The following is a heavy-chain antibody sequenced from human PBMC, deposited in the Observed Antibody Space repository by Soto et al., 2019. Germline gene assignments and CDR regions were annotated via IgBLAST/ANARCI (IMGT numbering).Heavy chain of an antibody. CDR3: ARAGFYTRYYYGMDV. Sequence: QVQLVQSGAEERKPGASVRLSCKASEYILATSTIHWVRQAPGQRLEWMGWFNPGSGDTKYSQSLQGRVTFTRDPSATTVYMEVGRLTSDDTATYYCARAGFYTRYYYGMDVWGQGTTVTVSS. V-gene: IGHV1-3*05. D-gene: IGHD2-2*02. J-gene: IGHJ6*02. CDR1: EYILATST. CDR2: FNPGSGDT.